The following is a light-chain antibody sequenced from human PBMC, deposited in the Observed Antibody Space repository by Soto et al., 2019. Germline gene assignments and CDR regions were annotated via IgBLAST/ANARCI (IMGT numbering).Light chain of an antibody. CDR3: QQYNYWPS. V-gene: IGKV3-15*01. CDR2: GAS. CDR1: QSVSSN. Sequence: QGEGATLSCRASQSVSSNLAWYQQKPGQAPRLLIYGASTRATGIPARFSGSGSGTEFTLTISSLQSADFAVYYCQQYNYWPSFGQGTKVDIK. J-gene: IGKJ2*01.